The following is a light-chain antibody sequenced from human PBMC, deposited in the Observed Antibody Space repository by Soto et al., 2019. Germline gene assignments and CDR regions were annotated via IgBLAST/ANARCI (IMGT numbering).Light chain of an antibody. J-gene: IGKJ5*01. CDR1: QSVGSG. CDR2: GAS. Sequence: EIVMTQSPATLSVSPGERATLSCRASQSVGSGLSWYQQKPDQAPRLLIYGASTRATGIPARFSGSGSGTEFTLTISSLQSEDFAVYYCQQYNNWITFGQGTRLEIK. CDR3: QQYNNWIT. V-gene: IGKV3-15*01.